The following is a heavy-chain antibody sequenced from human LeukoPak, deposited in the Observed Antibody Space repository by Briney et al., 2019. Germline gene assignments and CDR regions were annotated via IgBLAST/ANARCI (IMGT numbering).Heavy chain of an antibody. Sequence: GGSLRLSCAASGFTFSSYEMNWVRQAPGKGLEWVSYISNSGSTIYYADSVKGRFTISRDNAKNSLYLQMNSLRAEDTAVYYCAAPGTAVAGTKVDWFDPWGQGTLVTVSS. V-gene: IGHV3-48*03. D-gene: IGHD6-19*01. CDR2: ISNSGSTI. J-gene: IGHJ5*02. CDR3: AAPGTAVAGTKVDWFDP. CDR1: GFTFSSYE.